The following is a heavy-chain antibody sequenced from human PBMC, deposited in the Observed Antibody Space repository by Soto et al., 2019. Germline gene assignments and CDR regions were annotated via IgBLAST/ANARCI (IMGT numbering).Heavy chain of an antibody. J-gene: IGHJ5*02. CDR1: GFTFSSYG. D-gene: IGHD6-13*01. Sequence: QVQLVESGGGVVQPGRSLRLSCAASGFTFSSYGMHWVRQAPGKGLEWVAVIWYDGSNKYYADSVKGRFTISRDNSKNTLYLQMNSLRAEDTAVYYCAGQKWLRFEQQLVVGNWFDPWGQGTLVTVSS. V-gene: IGHV3-33*01. CDR2: IWYDGSNK. CDR3: AGQKWLRFEQQLVVGNWFDP.